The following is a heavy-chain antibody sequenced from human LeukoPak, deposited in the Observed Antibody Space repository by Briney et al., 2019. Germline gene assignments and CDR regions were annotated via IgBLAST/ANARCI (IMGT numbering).Heavy chain of an antibody. CDR2: IKQDGSER. CDR3: ARGITMAN. J-gene: IGHJ4*02. V-gene: IGHV3-7*04. D-gene: IGHD3-10*01. CDR1: GFTFSNYW. Sequence: GGSLRLSCAASGFTFSNYWMTWVRQAPGKGLEWVANIKQDGSERDYVDSVKGRFTISRDDAKNSLYLQMNSLRAEDTAVYYCARGITMANWGQRTPVTVSS.